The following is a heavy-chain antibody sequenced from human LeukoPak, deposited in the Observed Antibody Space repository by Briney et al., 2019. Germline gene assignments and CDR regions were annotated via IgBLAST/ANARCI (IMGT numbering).Heavy chain of an antibody. J-gene: IGHJ3*02. CDR1: GASIRSGDYY. D-gene: IGHD2-15*01. Sequence: SETLSLTCTVSGASIRSGDYYWSWIRQPPGKGLEWIGYIYDSGSTYYNPSLKSRITISVDTSENQFSLKLSSVTATDTAVYYCARDCSGGSCYGAFDIWGQGTMVTVSS. V-gene: IGHV4-30-4*01. CDR2: IYDSGST. CDR3: ARDCSGGSCYGAFDI.